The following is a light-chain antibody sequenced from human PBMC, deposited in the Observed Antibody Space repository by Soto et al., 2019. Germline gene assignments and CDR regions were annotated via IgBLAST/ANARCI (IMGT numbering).Light chain of an antibody. CDR3: QQYGSSLPWT. Sequence: EIVMTQSPATLSVSPGERATLSCRASQSVSSSYLAWYQQKPGQAPRLXIYGASSRATGIPDRFSGSGSGTDFTLTISRLEPEDFAVYYCQQYGSSLPWTFGQGTKVDIK. J-gene: IGKJ1*01. CDR1: QSVSSSY. V-gene: IGKV3-20*01. CDR2: GAS.